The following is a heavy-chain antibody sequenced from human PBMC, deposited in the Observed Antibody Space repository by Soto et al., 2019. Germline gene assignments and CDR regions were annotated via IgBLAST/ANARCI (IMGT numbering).Heavy chain of an antibody. CDR2: TYDRSKWYN. V-gene: IGHV6-1*01. J-gene: IGHJ6*02. CDR3: AIDVSRGGATTNYYYGMDV. CDR1: GDSVSGNSAT. D-gene: IGHD1-26*01. Sequence: SQTLSLTCAISGDSVSGNSATWDWIWQSPSRGLECPGRTYDRSKWYNDYAVSVKSRITINPDTSTNQISLQLNSVTPEDTAVYYCAIDVSRGGATTNYYYGMDVWGQGTTVTVSS.